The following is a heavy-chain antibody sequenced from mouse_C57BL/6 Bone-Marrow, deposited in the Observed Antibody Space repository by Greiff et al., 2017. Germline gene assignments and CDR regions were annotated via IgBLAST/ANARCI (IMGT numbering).Heavy chain of an antibody. CDR3: TTYGISLWYFDV. J-gene: IGHJ1*03. V-gene: IGHV14-4*01. CDR2: IDPENGDT. D-gene: IGHD1-1*01. Sequence: EVQLQQSGAELVRPGASVKLSCTASGFNIKDDYMHWVKQRPEQGLEWIGWIDPENGDTEYASKFQGKATITADTYSNTAYLQLSSLTSEDTAVYYCTTYGISLWYFDVWGTGTTVTVSS. CDR1: GFNIKDDY.